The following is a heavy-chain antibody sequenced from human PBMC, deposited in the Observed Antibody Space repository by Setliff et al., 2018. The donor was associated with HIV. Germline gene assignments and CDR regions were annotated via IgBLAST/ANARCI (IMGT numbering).Heavy chain of an antibody. Sequence: ASVKVSCKASGYTLTSYEINWVRQATGQGLEWMGWMNPNSGDTGYAQKFQGRVTMTRNTSISTAFMELSSLRSEDTAVYYCARGRSLVRGSGGPEYMDVWGKGTTVTVSS. V-gene: IGHV1-8*02. J-gene: IGHJ6*03. D-gene: IGHD3-10*01. CDR1: GYTLTSYE. CDR3: ARGRSLVRGSGGPEYMDV. CDR2: MNPNSGDT.